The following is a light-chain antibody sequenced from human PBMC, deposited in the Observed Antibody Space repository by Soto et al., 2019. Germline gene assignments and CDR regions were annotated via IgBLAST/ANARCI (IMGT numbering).Light chain of an antibody. CDR1: SSDVGGYKY. V-gene: IGLV2-14*01. J-gene: IGLJ1*01. CDR3: SSYTSSSTLDV. CDR2: EVS. Sequence: QSVLTQPASVSGSPGQSITISCTGTSSDVGGYKYVSWYQQHPGKAPKLMIYEVSNRPSGVSNRFFGSKSGNTASLTISGLQAEDEADYYCSSYTSSSTLDVFGTGTKVTVL.